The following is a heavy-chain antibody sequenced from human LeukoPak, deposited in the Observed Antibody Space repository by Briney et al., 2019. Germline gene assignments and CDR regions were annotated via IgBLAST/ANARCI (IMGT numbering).Heavy chain of an antibody. CDR1: GYTFTSYG. V-gene: IGHV1-18*01. CDR3: ASTRIAAAGNQIFDY. D-gene: IGHD6-13*01. CDR2: ISAYNGST. J-gene: IGHJ4*02. Sequence: GASVKVSCKASGYTFTSYGISWVRQAPGQGLEWMGWISAYNGSTNYAQKLQGRVTMTTDTSTSTAYMELRSLRSDDTAVYYCASTRIAAAGNQIFDYWGQGTLVTVSS.